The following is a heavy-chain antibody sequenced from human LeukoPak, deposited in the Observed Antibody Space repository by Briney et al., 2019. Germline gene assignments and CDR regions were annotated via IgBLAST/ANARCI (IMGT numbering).Heavy chain of an antibody. J-gene: IGHJ4*02. CDR2: IYYSGST. Sequence: SETLSLTCTVSGGAISSGDYYWSWIRQPPGKGLEWIGYIYYSGSTNYNPSLKSRVTISVDTSKNQFSLKLSSVTAADTAVYYCARVDSSGYLGYWGQGTLVTVSS. V-gene: IGHV4-61*08. CDR3: ARVDSSGYLGY. D-gene: IGHD3-22*01. CDR1: GGAISSGDYY.